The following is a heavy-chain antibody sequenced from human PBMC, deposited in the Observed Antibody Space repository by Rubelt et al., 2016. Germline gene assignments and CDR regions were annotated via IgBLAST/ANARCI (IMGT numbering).Heavy chain of an antibody. D-gene: IGHD6-13*01. J-gene: IGHJ2*01. V-gene: IGHV3-74*01. CDR2: INSEGETT. Sequence: EVQLEESGGGLVQPGGSLRLSCAATGFTFSHFRMHWVRQVPGKGLVWVSRINSEGETTSYADSVRGRFTISRDNDKNTLYLQMSRVRCGDTSLYHGARDLRGNSSASLGWYFDLWGRGTLVSVTS. CDR3: ARDLRGNSSASLGWYFDL. CDR1: GFTFSHFR.